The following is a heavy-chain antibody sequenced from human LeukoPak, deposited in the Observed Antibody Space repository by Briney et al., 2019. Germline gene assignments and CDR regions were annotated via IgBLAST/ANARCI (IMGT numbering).Heavy chain of an antibody. D-gene: IGHD4-17*01. CDR2: IHDSGGT. Sequence: PSETLSLTCAVYGGSFSGYYWSWIRQPPGKGLEWIGEIHDSGGTNYNPSLKSRVTMSVDTSKNQFSLKLSSVTAADTAVYYCARDPNDDYDWGQGTLVTVSS. CDR1: GGSFSGYY. CDR3: ARDPNDDYD. V-gene: IGHV4-34*01. J-gene: IGHJ4*02.